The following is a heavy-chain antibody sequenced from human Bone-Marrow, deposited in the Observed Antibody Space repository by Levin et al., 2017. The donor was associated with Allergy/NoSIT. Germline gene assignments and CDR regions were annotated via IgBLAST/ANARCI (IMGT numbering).Heavy chain of an antibody. Sequence: GGSLRLSCEASGFSFSAYTMNWVRQAPGKGLECLSYISADSSAIDYADSVKGRFTISRDNAKKSLYLQMNSLRDEDAAVYYCARNYNYAFDYWGQGSLVTVSS. CDR1: GFSFSAYT. CDR3: ARNYNYAFDY. CDR2: ISADSSAI. V-gene: IGHV3-48*02. J-gene: IGHJ4*02. D-gene: IGHD5-18*01.